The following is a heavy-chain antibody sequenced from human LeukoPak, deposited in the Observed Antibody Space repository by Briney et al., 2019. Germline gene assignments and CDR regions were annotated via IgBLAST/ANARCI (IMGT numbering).Heavy chain of an antibody. CDR2: IHSSGGT. J-gene: IGHJ6*02. D-gene: IGHD3-10*01. CDR1: GGSISYF. V-gene: IGHV4-4*07. CDR3: ARGLNGPSADYYYGMDV. Sequence: SETLSLTCTVSGGSISYFWTWIRQPAGKGLEWIGRIHSSGGTNYNPSLRSRVTMSVDTSKNQFSLKLTSVTAADTAIYHCARGLNGPSADYYYGMDVWGQGTTVTVSS.